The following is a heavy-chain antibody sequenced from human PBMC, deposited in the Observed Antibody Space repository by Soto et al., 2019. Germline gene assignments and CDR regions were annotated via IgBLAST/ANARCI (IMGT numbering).Heavy chain of an antibody. D-gene: IGHD3-3*01. V-gene: IGHV3-7*03. CDR1: GFNFSSYG. CDR3: ARAPQSYDFWSAYYRSGELKLDLDS. Sequence: GGSLRLPCEPSGFNFSSYGIHWVGQAPGKGLEWVANVNQDGSEKYYGDSVKGRFTISRDNAKNSLYLQMNSLRAEDTAVYYCARAPQSYDFWSAYYRSGELKLDLDSWGRPPLVTV. CDR2: VNQDGSEK. J-gene: IGHJ4*02.